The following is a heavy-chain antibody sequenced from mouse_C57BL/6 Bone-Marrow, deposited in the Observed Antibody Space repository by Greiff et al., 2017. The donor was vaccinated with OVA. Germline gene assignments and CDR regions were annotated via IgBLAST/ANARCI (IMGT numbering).Heavy chain of an antibody. CDR2: ISNLAYSI. V-gene: IGHV5-15*01. D-gene: IGHD1-1*01. J-gene: IGHJ1*03. CDR3: ARRGYYGSSPYFDV. Sequence: EVKLQESGGGLVQPGGSLKLSCAASGFTFSDYGMAWVRQAPRKGPEWVAFISNLAYSIYYADTVTGRFTISRENAKNTLYLEMSSLRSEDTAMYYCARRGYYGSSPYFDVWGTGTTVTVSS. CDR1: GFTFSDYG.